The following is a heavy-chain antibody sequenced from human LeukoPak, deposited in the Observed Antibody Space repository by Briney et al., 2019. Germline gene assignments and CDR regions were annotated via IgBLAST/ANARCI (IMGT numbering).Heavy chain of an antibody. V-gene: IGHV3-11*01. CDR2: ITTGLGAT. J-gene: IGHJ6*02. CDR3: ARGHYEMDV. Sequence: PGGSLRLSCAASGFTFSDYYMTGIRQAPEKGLEWISHITTGLGATYYADSVKGRFTISRDNAKKSLYLQMNSLRAEDTAIYYCARGHYEMDVWGQGTTVTVSS. CDR1: GFTFSDYY.